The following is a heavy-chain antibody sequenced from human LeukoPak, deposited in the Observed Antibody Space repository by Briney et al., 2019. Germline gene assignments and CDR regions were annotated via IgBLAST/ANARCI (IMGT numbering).Heavy chain of an antibody. CDR3: AIRYSSDWYSDAFDI. J-gene: IGHJ3*02. CDR1: GDSITRRDLY. CDR2: IHYGRTT. Sequence: SETLSLTCTVSGDSITRRDLYWSWIRQPPGKGLEWIGYIHYGRTTYYSPSLKSRVTISPDTSKNQFSLKLSSVTAADTAVYYCAIRYSSDWYSDAFDILGRGTMVTVSS. V-gene: IGHV4-30-4*01. D-gene: IGHD6-13*01.